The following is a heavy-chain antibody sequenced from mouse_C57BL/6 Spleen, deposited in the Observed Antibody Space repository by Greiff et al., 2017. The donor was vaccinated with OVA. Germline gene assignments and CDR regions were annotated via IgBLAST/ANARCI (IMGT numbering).Heavy chain of an antibody. Sequence: VQLQQPGAELVMPGASVKLSCKASGYTFTSYWMHWVKQRPGQGLEWIGEIDPSDSYTNYNQKFKGKSTLTVDKSSSTAYMQLSSLTSEDSAVYYCARGPPPITTVVAPDCWGQGTTLTVSS. V-gene: IGHV1-69*01. CDR3: ARGPPPITTVVAPDC. CDR1: GYTFTSYW. J-gene: IGHJ2*01. CDR2: IDPSDSYT. D-gene: IGHD1-1*01.